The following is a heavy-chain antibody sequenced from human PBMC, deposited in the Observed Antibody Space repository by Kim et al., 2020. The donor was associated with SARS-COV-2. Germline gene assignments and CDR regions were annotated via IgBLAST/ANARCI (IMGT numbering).Heavy chain of an antibody. D-gene: IGHD3-10*01. CDR3: AKATLWFGTLYYYGMDA. J-gene: IGHJ6*02. V-gene: IGHV3-9*01. CDR1: GFTFGDYV. CDR2: ISWNSGTM. Sequence: GGSLRLSCAASGFTFGDYVMHWVRQAPGKGLEWVSGISWNSGTMGYADSVKGRFTISRDNAKNSLYLQMSSLRAEDTALYYCAKATLWFGTLYYYGMDAWGQGTTVTVSS.